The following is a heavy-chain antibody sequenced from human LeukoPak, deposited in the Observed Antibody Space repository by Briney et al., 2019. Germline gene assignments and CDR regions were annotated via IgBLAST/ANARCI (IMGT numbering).Heavy chain of an antibody. V-gene: IGHV3-49*03. J-gene: IGHJ4*02. CDR3: TREGRIAVTGTYDY. CDR2: IKSKAYGGTT. CDR1: GFTFGDYA. Sequence: PGGSLRLSCTASGFTFGDYAMSWLRQAPGKGLEWVGFIKSKAYGGTTECATYVKGRFTISRDDSKTIAYLQMNSLKTEDTAVYYCTREGRIAVTGTYDYWGQGTLVTVSS. D-gene: IGHD6-19*01.